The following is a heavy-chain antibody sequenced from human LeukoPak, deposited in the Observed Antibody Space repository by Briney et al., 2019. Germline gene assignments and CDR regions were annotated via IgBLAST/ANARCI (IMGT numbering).Heavy chain of an antibody. V-gene: IGHV1-8*02. CDR1: GYTFIGYY. CDR3: VGYSSSWLDAFDI. CDR2: MNPNSGNT. D-gene: IGHD6-13*01. J-gene: IGHJ3*02. Sequence: ASVKVSCKASGYTFIGYYMHWVRQAPGQGLEWMGWMNPNSGNTGYAQKFQGRVTMTRNTSISTAYMELSSLRSEDTAVYYCVGYSSSWLDAFDIWGQGTMVTVSS.